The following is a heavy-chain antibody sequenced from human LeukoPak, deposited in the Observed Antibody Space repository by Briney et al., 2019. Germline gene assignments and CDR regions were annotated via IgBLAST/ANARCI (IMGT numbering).Heavy chain of an antibody. Sequence: PGGSLRLSCAASGFTFSSYSMNWVRQAPGKGLEWVSAISGSGGSTYYADSVKGRFTISRDNSKNTLYLQMNSLRAEDTAVYYCAKARLRYFDWFDAFDIWGQGTMVTVSS. J-gene: IGHJ3*02. D-gene: IGHD3-9*01. V-gene: IGHV3-23*01. CDR1: GFTFSSYS. CDR3: AKARLRYFDWFDAFDI. CDR2: ISGSGGST.